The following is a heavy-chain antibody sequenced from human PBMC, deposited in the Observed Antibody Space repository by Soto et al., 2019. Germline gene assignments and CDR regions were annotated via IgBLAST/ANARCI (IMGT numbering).Heavy chain of an antibody. CDR3: ARLQARLDSGYDEYYFDY. V-gene: IGHV4-39*01. D-gene: IGHD5-12*01. J-gene: IGHJ4*02. Sequence: QLQLQESGPGLVKPSETLSLTCTVSGGSISRNNFYWGWIRQPPGKGLEWIGSISYSGSTYYNPSLMRRVTISVDTSKNQFSLGLSSVTAADTAFYYCARLQARLDSGYDEYYFDYWGQGALVTVSS. CDR1: GGSISRNNFY. CDR2: ISYSGST.